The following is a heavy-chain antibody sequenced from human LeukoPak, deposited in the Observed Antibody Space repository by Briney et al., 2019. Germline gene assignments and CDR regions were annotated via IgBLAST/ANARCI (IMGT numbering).Heavy chain of an antibody. Sequence: GGSLRLSCSASGFTFSSYAMHWVRQAPGKGLEYVSAISSNGGSTYYADSVKGRFTISRDNSKNTLYLQMSSLRAEDTAMYYCVKGTVQSSEKDPQIVVVVAATLVYFDYWGEGTLVTVSS. J-gene: IGHJ4*02. CDR1: GFTFSSYA. D-gene: IGHD2-15*01. V-gene: IGHV3-64D*09. CDR3: VKGTVQSSEKDPQIVVVVAATLVYFDY. CDR2: ISSNGGST.